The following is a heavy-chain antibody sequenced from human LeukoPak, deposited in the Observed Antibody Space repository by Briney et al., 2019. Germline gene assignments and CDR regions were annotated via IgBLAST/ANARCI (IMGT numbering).Heavy chain of an antibody. J-gene: IGHJ3*02. CDR3: ARVVSESVWIQLWPDAFDI. V-gene: IGHV4-61*02. CDR2: IYTTGST. D-gene: IGHD5-18*01. Sequence: SETLSLTCTVSGGSISSDSYYWSWIRQPAGKGLEWIGRIYTTGSTNYNPSLKSRVTISVDTSKNQFSLKLSSVTAADTAVYYCARVVSESVWIQLWPDAFDIWGQGTMVTVSS. CDR1: GGSISSDSYY.